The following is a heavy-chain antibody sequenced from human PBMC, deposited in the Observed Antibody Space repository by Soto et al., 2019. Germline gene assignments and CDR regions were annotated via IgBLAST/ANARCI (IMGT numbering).Heavy chain of an antibody. V-gene: IGHV1-69*01. CDR2: IIPIFGTA. D-gene: IGHD6-6*01. Sequence: QVQLVQSVAEVKKPGSSVKVSCKASGGTFSSYAISWVRQAPGQGLEWMGGIIPIFGTANYAQKFQGRVTITADESTSTAYTELSSLRSEDTAVYYCARGTLSSIAARTGPGSAKNWFDPWGKGTLVTVSS. J-gene: IGHJ5*02. CDR1: GGTFSSYA. CDR3: ARGTLSSIAARTGPGSAKNWFDP.